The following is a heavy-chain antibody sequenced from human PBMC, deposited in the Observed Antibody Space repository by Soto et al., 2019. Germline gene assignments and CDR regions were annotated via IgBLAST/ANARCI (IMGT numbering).Heavy chain of an antibody. D-gene: IGHD5-12*01. V-gene: IGHV1-18*04. Sequence: QVQLVQSGAEVKKPGASVKVSCKASGYTFTSYGISWVRQAPGQGLEWMGWISSYNGDTNYAQNLQGRVTMTTDTSTSTADMELRSLRDDDTAVYYCARSMATIGGSWFDPWGQGTLVTVSS. CDR3: ARSMATIGGSWFDP. CDR1: GYTFTSYG. CDR2: ISSYNGDT. J-gene: IGHJ5*02.